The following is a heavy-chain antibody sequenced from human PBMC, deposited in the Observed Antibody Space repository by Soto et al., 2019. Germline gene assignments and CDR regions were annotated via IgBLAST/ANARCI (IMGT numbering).Heavy chain of an antibody. V-gene: IGHV3-48*02. CDR1: GFTFSSYG. CDR2: ISSSTTTI. Sequence: GGSLRLSCVGSGFTFSSYGMNWVRQAPGKGLEWLSFISSSTTTIYYADSVKGRFTISRDNAKNSLYLQMNSLRDEDTAVYYCANSYYADYWGQGTLVTVSS. J-gene: IGHJ4*02. CDR3: ANSYYADY. D-gene: IGHD3-10*01.